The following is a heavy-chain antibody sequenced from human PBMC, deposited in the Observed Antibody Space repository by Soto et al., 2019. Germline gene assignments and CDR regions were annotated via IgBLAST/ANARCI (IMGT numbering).Heavy chain of an antibody. D-gene: IGHD4-17*01. V-gene: IGHV3-74*01. CDR2: INSDGSST. CDR1: GFTFSSYW. Sequence: EVQLVESGGGLVQPGGSLRLSCAASGFTFSSYWMHWVRQGPGKGLVWVSRINSDGSSTSYADSVKGRFTISRDNAKNTLYLQMNSLRAEDTAVYYCARAYDYGDGWNYWGQGTLVTVSS. J-gene: IGHJ4*02. CDR3: ARAYDYGDGWNY.